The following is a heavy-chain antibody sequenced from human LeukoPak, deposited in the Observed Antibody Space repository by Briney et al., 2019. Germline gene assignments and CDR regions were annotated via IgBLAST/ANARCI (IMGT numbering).Heavy chain of an antibody. J-gene: IGHJ4*02. D-gene: IGHD1-26*01. Sequence: SETLSLTCTVSGGSISSYYWTWIRQPPGKGLEWIGYIHYSGSTNYNPSLKSRVTISVDKSKNQFSLKLSSVTAADTAVYYCARLVLGATAYFDCWGQGTLVTVSS. CDR3: ARLVLGATAYFDC. V-gene: IGHV4-59*08. CDR1: GGSISSYY. CDR2: IHYSGST.